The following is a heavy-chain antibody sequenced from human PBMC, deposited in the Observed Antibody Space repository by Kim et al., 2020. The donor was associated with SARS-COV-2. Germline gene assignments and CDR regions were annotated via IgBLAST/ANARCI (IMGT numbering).Heavy chain of an antibody. CDR1: GFTFSSYS. D-gene: IGHD2-2*01. CDR2: ISSSSSYI. Sequence: GGSLRLSCAASGFTFSSYSMNWVRQAPGKGLEWVSSISSSSSYIYYADSVKGRFTISRDNAKNSLYLQMNSLRAEDTAVYYCASIISRVNRYCSSTSCPNYYYGMDVWGQGTTVTVSS. V-gene: IGHV3-21*01. J-gene: IGHJ6*02. CDR3: ASIISRVNRYCSSTSCPNYYYGMDV.